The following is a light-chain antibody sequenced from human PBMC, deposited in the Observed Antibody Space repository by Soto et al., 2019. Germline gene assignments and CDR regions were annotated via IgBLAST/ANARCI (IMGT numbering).Light chain of an antibody. V-gene: IGKV1-27*01. CDR2: AAS. Sequence: DIQMTQSPSSLSASVGDRVTITCRASQGISNYLAWYQQKPGKVPKLLIYAASTLQSGVPSRFSGSGSGTDFTLAISSLQPEDVATCYCQKYNSAPSFGPGTKVDI. J-gene: IGKJ3*01. CDR1: QGISNY. CDR3: QKYNSAPS.